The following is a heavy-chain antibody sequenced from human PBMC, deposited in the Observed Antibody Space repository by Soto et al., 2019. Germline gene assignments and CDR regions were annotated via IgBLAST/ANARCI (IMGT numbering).Heavy chain of an antibody. J-gene: IGHJ4*02. V-gene: IGHV4-31*03. Sequence: QVQLQESGPGLVKPSQTLSLTCTVSGGSISSGGYYWSWIRQHPGKGLEWIGYIYYSGSTYYNPSLKSRVTIPVGTVKNQFPLELRSVPAAGTGVYFRAIGGGGAFFLDYWGQGTLVTVSS. CDR3: AIGGGGAFFLDY. D-gene: IGHD1-26*01. CDR2: IYYSGST. CDR1: GGSISSGGYY.